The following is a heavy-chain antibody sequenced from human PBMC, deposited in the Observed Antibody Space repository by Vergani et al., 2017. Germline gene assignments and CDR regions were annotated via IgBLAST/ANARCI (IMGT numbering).Heavy chain of an antibody. V-gene: IGHV1-69*13. D-gene: IGHD5-18*01. CDR2: IIPIFGTA. CDR1: GGTFSSYA. Sequence: QVQLVQSGAEVKKPGSSVKVSCKASGGTFSSYAISWVRQAPGQGLEWRGRIIPIFGTANYAQKFQGRVTITADESTSTTYMELSSLRSEDTAVYYCARGGKYSYGTHAFDYWGQGTLVTVSS. CDR3: ARGGKYSYGTHAFDY. J-gene: IGHJ4*02.